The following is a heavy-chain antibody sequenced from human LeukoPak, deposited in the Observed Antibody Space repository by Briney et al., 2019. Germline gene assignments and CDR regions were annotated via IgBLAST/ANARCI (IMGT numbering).Heavy chain of an antibody. Sequence: GGSLRPSCAASGFTFSSYAMSWVRQAPGKGLEWVSAISGSGGSTYYADSVKGRFTISRDNSKNTLYLQMNSLRAEDTAVYYCAKSRGYYDSSGSFDYWGQGTLVTVSS. J-gene: IGHJ4*02. CDR2: ISGSGGST. CDR3: AKSRGYYDSSGSFDY. V-gene: IGHV3-23*01. D-gene: IGHD3-22*01. CDR1: GFTFSSYA.